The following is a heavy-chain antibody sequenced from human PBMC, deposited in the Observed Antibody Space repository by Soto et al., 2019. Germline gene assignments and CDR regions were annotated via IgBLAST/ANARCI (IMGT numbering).Heavy chain of an antibody. CDR1: GFTFSSSW. CDR2: ITGDGSEE. V-gene: IGHV3-7*01. J-gene: IGHJ1*01. CDR3: AAGFPPYN. D-gene: IGHD1-20*01. Sequence: EVQLVESGGVLVQPGGSLKVSCAASGFTFSSSWMNWVRQAPGKGLEWVANITGDGSEEYYVDSVRGRFTISRDNANSSLSLQMNSLRAEDTAVYACAAGFPPYNWGQGTLVTVSS.